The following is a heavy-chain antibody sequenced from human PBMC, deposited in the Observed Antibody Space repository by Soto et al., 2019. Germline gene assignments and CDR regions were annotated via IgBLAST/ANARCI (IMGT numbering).Heavy chain of an antibody. V-gene: IGHV3-30-3*01. Sequence: QVQLVESGGGVVQPGRSLRLSCAASGFTFSSYAMHWVRQAPGKGLEWVAVISYDGSNKYYADSVKGRFTISRDNSKNTLYLQMNSLRAEDTAVYYCASGRKPYYYYYGMDVWGQGTTVTVSS. CDR2: ISYDGSNK. CDR3: ASGRKPYYYYYGMDV. CDR1: GFTFSSYA. J-gene: IGHJ6*02.